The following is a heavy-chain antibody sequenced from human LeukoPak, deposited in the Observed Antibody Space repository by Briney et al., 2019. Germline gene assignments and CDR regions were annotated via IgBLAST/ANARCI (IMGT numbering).Heavy chain of an antibody. Sequence: GGSLRLSCAASGFTFSSYAMSWVRQAPGKGLEWVAYIRYDGSNKYYADSVKGRFTISRDNSKNTLYLQMNSLRAEDTAVYYCAKDRLEYSSSGYYYMDVWGKGTTVTVSS. CDR2: IRYDGSNK. V-gene: IGHV3-30*02. J-gene: IGHJ6*03. D-gene: IGHD6-6*01. CDR3: AKDRLEYSSSGYYYMDV. CDR1: GFTFSSYA.